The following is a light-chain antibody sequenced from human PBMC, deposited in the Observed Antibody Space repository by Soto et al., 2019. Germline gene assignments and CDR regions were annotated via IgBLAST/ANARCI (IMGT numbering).Light chain of an antibody. CDR1: ISDIGGYNV. V-gene: IGLV2-14*01. J-gene: IGLJ2*01. CDR3: ASYTRTTTLV. Sequence: QSALTQPASVSGSPGQSITISCTGTISDIGGYNVISWYQHHPGKAPQLVIDDVNTRPSGISYRFSGSRSANTASLAISGPQAQDEDDYYCASYTRTTTLVFGGGTMVTAL. CDR2: DVN.